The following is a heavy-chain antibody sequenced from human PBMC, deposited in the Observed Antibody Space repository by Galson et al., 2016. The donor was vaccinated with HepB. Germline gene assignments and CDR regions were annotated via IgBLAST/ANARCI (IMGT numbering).Heavy chain of an antibody. CDR3: AGSYSESYHYFDY. J-gene: IGHJ4*02. D-gene: IGHD1-26*01. CDR2: INHSGST. Sequence: SETLSLTCAVYGGSFSGYYWSWIRQPPGEGLEWIGEINHSGSTNYNPSLESRVTISVDTSKNQFSLKLSSVTAADTAVYYCAGSYSESYHYFDYWGQGTLVTVSS. V-gene: IGHV4-34*01. CDR1: GGSFSGYY.